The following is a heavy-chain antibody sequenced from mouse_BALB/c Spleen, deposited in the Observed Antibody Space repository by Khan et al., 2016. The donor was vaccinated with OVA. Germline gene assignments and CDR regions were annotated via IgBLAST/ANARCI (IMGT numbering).Heavy chain of an antibody. V-gene: IGHV1-31*01. D-gene: IGHD1-1*01. Sequence: VQLKQSGPEPMKSGASVKISCKASGYSFTSYYIHWVKQSHGKTLEWIGFLDPFNGGSTYNQKFKVKATLTVDKSSSTAYIHLSSLTSSDSAVXYWARNGSTSWFAYWGRGTLVTVTA. J-gene: IGHJ3*01. CDR1: GYSFTSYY. CDR2: LDPFNGGS. CDR3: ARNGSTSWFAY.